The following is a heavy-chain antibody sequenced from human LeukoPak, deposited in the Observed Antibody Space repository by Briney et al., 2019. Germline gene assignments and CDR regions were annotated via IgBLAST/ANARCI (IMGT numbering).Heavy chain of an antibody. CDR3: ARLYGSYFDY. D-gene: IGHD1-26*01. CDR2: IYYSGST. V-gene: IGHV4-31*03. Sequence: SQTLSLICTVSGGSISSGGYSWSWIRQHPGKGLEWIGYIYYSGSTYYNPSLKSRVTISVDTSRNQFSLKLSSVTAADTAVYYCARLYGSYFDYWGQGTLVTVSS. CDR1: GGSISSGGYS. J-gene: IGHJ4*02.